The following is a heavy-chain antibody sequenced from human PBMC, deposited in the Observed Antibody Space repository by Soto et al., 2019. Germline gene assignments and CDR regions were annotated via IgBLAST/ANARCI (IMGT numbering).Heavy chain of an antibody. CDR2: ISSSSSYI. Sequence: PGGSLSLSCAASGFTFSSYSMNWVRQAPGKGLEWVSSISSSSSYIYYADSVKGRFTISRDNAKNSLYLQMNSLRAEDTAVYYCARDPPMPPSMVRGVPTDAFDIWGQGTMVTVSS. CDR1: GFTFSSYS. V-gene: IGHV3-21*01. CDR3: ARDPPMPPSMVRGVPTDAFDI. D-gene: IGHD3-10*01. J-gene: IGHJ3*02.